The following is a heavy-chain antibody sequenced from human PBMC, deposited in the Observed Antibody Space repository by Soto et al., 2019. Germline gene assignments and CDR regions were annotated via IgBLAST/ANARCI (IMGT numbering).Heavy chain of an antibody. D-gene: IGHD3-3*01. Sequence: SETLSLTCTVSGGSISSGGYYWSWIRQHPGKGLEWIGYIYYSGSTYYSPSLKSRVTISVDTSKNQFSLKLSSVTAADTAVYYCARAQYYDFWSGFGYWGQGTLVTVSS. CDR1: GGSISSGGYY. J-gene: IGHJ4*02. CDR2: IYYSGST. V-gene: IGHV4-31*03. CDR3: ARAQYYDFWSGFGY.